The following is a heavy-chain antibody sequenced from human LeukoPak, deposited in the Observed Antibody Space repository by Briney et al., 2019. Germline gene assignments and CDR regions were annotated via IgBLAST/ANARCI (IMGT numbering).Heavy chain of an antibody. J-gene: IGHJ6*03. CDR1: GFTFDDYG. CDR3: ARARGGDRDYYYYYYMDV. V-gene: IGHV3-20*04. D-gene: IGHD2-21*02. CDR2: INWNGGST. Sequence: PGGSLRLSCAASGFTFDDYGMSWVRQAPGKGLEWVSGINWNGGSTGYADSVKGRFTISRDNAKNSLYLQMNSLRAEGTALYYCARARGGDRDYYYYYYMDVWGKGTTVTVSS.